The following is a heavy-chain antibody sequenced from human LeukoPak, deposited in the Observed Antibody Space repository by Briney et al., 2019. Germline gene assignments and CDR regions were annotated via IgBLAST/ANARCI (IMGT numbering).Heavy chain of an antibody. D-gene: IGHD1-26*01. J-gene: IGHJ4*02. Sequence: GGSLRLSCAASGFTFSSYGMHWVRQAPGKGLEWVAVISYDGSNKYYADSVKGRFTISRDNSKNSLYLQMNSLRAGDTAVYYCARGGSGSYDYWGQGTLVTVSS. V-gene: IGHV3-30*03. CDR3: ARGGSGSYDY. CDR2: ISYDGSNK. CDR1: GFTFSSYG.